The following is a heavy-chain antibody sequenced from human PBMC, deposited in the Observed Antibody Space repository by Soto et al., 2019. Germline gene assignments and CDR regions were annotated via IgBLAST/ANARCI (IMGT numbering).Heavy chain of an antibody. CDR2: IWYDGSNK. J-gene: IGHJ6*02. Sequence: QVQLVESGGGVVQPGRSLRLSCAASGFTFSSYGMHWVRQAPGKGLEWVAVIWYDGSNKYYVDSVKGRFTISRDNSKNTLYLQMNSLRAEDTAVYYCARPHDYGEFVYGMDVWGQGTTVTVSS. D-gene: IGHD4-17*01. V-gene: IGHV3-33*01. CDR1: GFTFSSYG. CDR3: ARPHDYGEFVYGMDV.